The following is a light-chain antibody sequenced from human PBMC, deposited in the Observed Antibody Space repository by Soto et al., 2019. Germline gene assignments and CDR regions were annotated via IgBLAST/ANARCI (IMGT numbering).Light chain of an antibody. J-gene: IGKJ4*01. CDR2: KTS. CDR3: QQYNSYPLT. Sequence: DIQMTQSPSSLSASVGDRFSIPCLASQSISSRLAWYQQKPGKAPKLLIYKTSTLKSGVPSRFSGSGSGTEFTLTISSLQPDDFATYYCQQYNSYPLTFGGGTKVDI. V-gene: IGKV1-5*03. CDR1: QSISSR.